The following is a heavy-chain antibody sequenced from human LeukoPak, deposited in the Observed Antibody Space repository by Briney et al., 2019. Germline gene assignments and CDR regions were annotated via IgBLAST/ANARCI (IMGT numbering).Heavy chain of an antibody. V-gene: IGHV3-23*01. CDR3: ANRGTTGS. Sequence: GGSLRLSCVSSGSGFTFTRYAMSWVRQAPGKGLQWVATISASGGETNYADSVKGRFTISRDNSNYILYLQMNSLTDADTAVYYCANRGTTGSWGQGTLVAVSS. D-gene: IGHD1-1*01. CDR1: GFTFTRYA. CDR2: ISASGGET. J-gene: IGHJ5*02.